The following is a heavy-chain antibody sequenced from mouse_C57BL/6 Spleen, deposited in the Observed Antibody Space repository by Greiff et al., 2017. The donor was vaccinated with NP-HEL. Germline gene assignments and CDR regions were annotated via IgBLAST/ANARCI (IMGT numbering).Heavy chain of an antibody. J-gene: IGHJ1*03. Sequence: VQLKESGPELVKPGASVKMSCKASGYTFTDYNMHWVKQSHGKSLEWIGYINPNNGGTSYNQKFKGKATLTVNKSSSTAYMELRSLTSEDSAVYYCGRSELDTYFDVWGTGTTVTVSS. CDR1: GYTFTDYN. CDR2: INPNNGGT. V-gene: IGHV1-22*01. CDR3: GRSELDTYFDV. D-gene: IGHD4-1*01.